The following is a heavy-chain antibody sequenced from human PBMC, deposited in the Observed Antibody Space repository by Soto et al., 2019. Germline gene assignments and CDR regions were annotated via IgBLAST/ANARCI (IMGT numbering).Heavy chain of an antibody. CDR2: ISPDNGNT. J-gene: IGHJ6*02. CDR1: GYTFTIYG. Sequence: QVQLVQSGGEVKKPGASVKVSCKASGYTFTIYGINWVRQAPGQGIEWMGWISPDNGNTNYAQKLQGRVTMTTDTSTSTAYMELRSLRSDDTAVYYCARALGYSGYAGMDVWGQGTTVTVSS. CDR3: ARALGYSGYAGMDV. D-gene: IGHD5-12*01. V-gene: IGHV1-18*01.